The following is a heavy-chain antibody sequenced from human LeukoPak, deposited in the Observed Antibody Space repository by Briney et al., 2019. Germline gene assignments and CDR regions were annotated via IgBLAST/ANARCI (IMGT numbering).Heavy chain of an antibody. CDR1: GGSISSYY. D-gene: IGHD4-17*01. Sequence: SETLSLTCTVSGGSISSYYWSWIRQPPGKGLEWIGYIYYSGSTNYNPSLKGRVTISVDTPKNQFSLKLSSVTAADTAVYYCARGPQWGVWYRVTTRAFDIWGQGTMVTVSS. CDR3: ARGPQWGVWYRVTTRAFDI. J-gene: IGHJ3*02. V-gene: IGHV4-59*08. CDR2: IYYSGST.